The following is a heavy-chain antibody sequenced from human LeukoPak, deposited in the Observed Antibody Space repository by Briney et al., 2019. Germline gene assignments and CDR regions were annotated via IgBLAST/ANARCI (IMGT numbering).Heavy chain of an antibody. D-gene: IGHD3-16*02. CDR3: ARALSSIAWDAFDI. CDR2: IYYSGST. Sequence: SETLSLTCTVSGGSISSYYWSWIRQPPGKGLEWIGYIYYSGSTNYNPSLKSRVTISVDTSKNQFSLKLSSVTAADTDVYYCARALSSIAWDAFDIWGQGTMVTVSS. CDR1: GGSISSYY. V-gene: IGHV4-59*01. J-gene: IGHJ3*02.